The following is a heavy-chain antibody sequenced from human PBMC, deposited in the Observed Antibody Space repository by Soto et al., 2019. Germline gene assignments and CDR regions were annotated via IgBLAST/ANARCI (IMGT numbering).Heavy chain of an antibody. CDR1: GFTFSNYW. J-gene: IGHJ4*01. CDR3: VRDRDLDRDMVHADL. Sequence: GGSLRLSCAASGFTFSNYWMHWVRQAPGKGLVWISRINDQGGSPTYADSVKGRFTISRDNAENSVFLQMNSLRDEDTAVYFCVRDRDLDRDMVHADLWGQGTLVTVSS. D-gene: IGHD5-18*01. CDR2: INDQGGSP. V-gene: IGHV3-74*01.